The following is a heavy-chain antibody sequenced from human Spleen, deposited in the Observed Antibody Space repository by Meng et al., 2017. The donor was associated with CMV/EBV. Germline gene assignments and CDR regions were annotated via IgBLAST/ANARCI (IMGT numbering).Heavy chain of an antibody. V-gene: IGHV1-46*01. Sequence: SVKASCKASGYTFASYGISWVRQAPGQGLEWMGIIDPSDVSTIYAQKFQGRVTMTRDTSTRTFYMELKSLRSEDTAVYYCARDGGDYWGQGTLVTVSS. CDR2: IDPSDVST. CDR3: ARDGGDY. CDR1: GYTFASYG. D-gene: IGHD3-16*01. J-gene: IGHJ4*02.